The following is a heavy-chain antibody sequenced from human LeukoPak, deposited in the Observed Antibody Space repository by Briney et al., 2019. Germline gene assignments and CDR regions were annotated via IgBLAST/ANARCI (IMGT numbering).Heavy chain of an antibody. CDR3: ARVSSGSYYFDS. Sequence: SETLSLTRALSGGSISRSNWWSWVRQPPGKGLWWIGEIYHSGSTSYSPSLKSRVTISVDKSKNQFSLKVTSVTAADTAVYYCARVSSGSYYFDSWGQGTLVTVSS. D-gene: IGHD1-26*01. J-gene: IGHJ4*02. CDR2: IYHSGST. CDR1: GGSISRSNW. V-gene: IGHV4-4*02.